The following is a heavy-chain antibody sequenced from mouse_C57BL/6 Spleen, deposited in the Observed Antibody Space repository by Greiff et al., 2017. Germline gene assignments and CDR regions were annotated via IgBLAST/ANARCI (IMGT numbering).Heavy chain of an antibody. CDR1: GYSITSGYY. J-gene: IGHJ2*01. CDR3: ARDGNDYSYYFDD. Sequence: EVKLMESGPGLVKPSQSLSLTCSVTGYSITSGYYWNWIRQFPGNKLEWMGYISYDGSNNYNPSLKNRISITRDTSKNQFFLKLNSVTTEDTATYYCARDGNDYSYYFDDWGQGTTLTVSS. V-gene: IGHV3-6*01. CDR2: ISYDGSN. D-gene: IGHD2-4*01.